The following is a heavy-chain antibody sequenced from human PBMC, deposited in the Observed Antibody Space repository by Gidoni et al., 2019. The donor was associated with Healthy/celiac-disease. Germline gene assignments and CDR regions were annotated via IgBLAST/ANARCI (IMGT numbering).Heavy chain of an antibody. J-gene: IGHJ6*02. CDR2: IYYSGST. Sequence: QLQLQESGPGLVKPSETLSLTCTVSGGSLSSSSYYWGWIRQPPGKGLEWIGSIYYSGSTYYNPSLKSRVTISVDTSKNQFSLKLSSVTAADTAVYYCAETDSAYSSSWYNYYYYGMDVWGQGTTVTVSS. V-gene: IGHV4-39*01. CDR1: GGSLSSSSYY. CDR3: AETDSAYSSSWYNYYYYGMDV. D-gene: IGHD6-13*01.